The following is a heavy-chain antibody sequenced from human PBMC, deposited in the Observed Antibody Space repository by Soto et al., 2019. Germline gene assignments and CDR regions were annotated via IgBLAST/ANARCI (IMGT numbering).Heavy chain of an antibody. CDR3: AKDSGYDWGGYYYGMDV. D-gene: IGHD5-12*01. CDR2: ISGSGGST. Sequence: GSLRRSCAACGFNFSSYAMSWVRQAPGKGLEWVSAISGSGGSTYYADSVKGRFTISRDNSKNTLYLQMNSLRAEDTAVYYCAKDSGYDWGGYYYGMDVWGQGTTVTVSS. V-gene: IGHV3-23*01. CDR1: GFNFSSYA. J-gene: IGHJ6*02.